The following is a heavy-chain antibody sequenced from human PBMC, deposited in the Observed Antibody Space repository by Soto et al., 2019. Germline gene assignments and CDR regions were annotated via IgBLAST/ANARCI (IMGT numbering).Heavy chain of an antibody. CDR1: GYTFTSYA. CDR3: ARDRDEGVVTIDY. J-gene: IGHJ4*02. Sequence: ASVKVSCKASGYTFTSYAMHWVRQAPGQRLEWMGWINAGNGNTKYSQKFQGRVTITRDTSASTAYMELSSLRSEDTAVYYCARDRDEGVVTIDYWGQGTLVTVSS. V-gene: IGHV1-3*01. CDR2: INAGNGNT. D-gene: IGHD2-21*02.